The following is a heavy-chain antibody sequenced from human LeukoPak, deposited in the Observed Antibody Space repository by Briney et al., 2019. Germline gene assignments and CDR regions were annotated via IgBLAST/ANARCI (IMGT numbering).Heavy chain of an antibody. CDR1: GFIFNDYE. V-gene: IGHV3-48*03. CDR3: ATYRQVLLPFES. J-gene: IGHJ4*02. CDR2: ISGSGRSI. Sequence: PGGSLRLSCVASGFIFNDYEMNWVRQAPGKGLEWVAYISGSGRSIYYADSVRGRFTISRNNSNSTLSLQMTSLSAEDTAIYYCATYRQVLLPFESWGQGTLVTVSS. D-gene: IGHD2-8*02.